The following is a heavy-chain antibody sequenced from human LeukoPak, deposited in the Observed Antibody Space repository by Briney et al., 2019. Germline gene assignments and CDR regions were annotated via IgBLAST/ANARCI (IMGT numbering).Heavy chain of an antibody. Sequence: ASVKVSCKASGYTFTRYYMHWVRQAPGQGLEWMGWINPNSGGTNYAQKFQGRVTMTRDTSISTAYMELSRLRSDDTAVYYCAREPRIAVAGSGFDYWGQGTLVTVSS. V-gene: IGHV1-2*02. D-gene: IGHD6-19*01. CDR3: AREPRIAVAGSGFDY. CDR2: INPNSGGT. J-gene: IGHJ4*02. CDR1: GYTFTRYY.